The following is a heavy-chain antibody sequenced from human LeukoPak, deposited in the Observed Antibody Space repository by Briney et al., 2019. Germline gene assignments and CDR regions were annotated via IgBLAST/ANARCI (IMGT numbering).Heavy chain of an antibody. Sequence: PSETLSLTCTVSGGSISSYYWSWIRQPPGKGLEWIGYIYYSGSTNYNPSLKSRVTISVDTSKNQFSLKLSSVAAADTAVYYCARCPSSQGAFDIWGQGTTVTVSS. D-gene: IGHD2-15*01. CDR1: GGSISSYY. CDR3: ARCPSSQGAFDI. V-gene: IGHV4-59*01. CDR2: IYYSGST. J-gene: IGHJ3*02.